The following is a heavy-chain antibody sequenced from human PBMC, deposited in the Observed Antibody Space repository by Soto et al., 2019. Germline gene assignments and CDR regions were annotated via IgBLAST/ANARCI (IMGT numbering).Heavy chain of an antibody. D-gene: IGHD1-26*01. CDR1: GGSISSYC. CDR3: ARQGGDYYYGMDV. CDR2: IYYSGST. J-gene: IGHJ6*02. Sequence: SETLSLTCTVSGGSISSYCWSWIRQPPGKGLEWIGYIYYSGSTNYNPSFKSRVTISVDTSKNQFSLKLSSVTAADTAVYYCARQGGDYYYGMDVWGQGTTVTVSS. V-gene: IGHV4-59*08.